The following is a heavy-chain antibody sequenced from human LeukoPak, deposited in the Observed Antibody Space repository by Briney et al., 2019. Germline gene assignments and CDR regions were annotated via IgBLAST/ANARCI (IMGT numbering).Heavy chain of an antibody. J-gene: IGHJ4*02. CDR3: ARASSGWYIGGIGY. CDR2: ISGRDGST. CDR1: GFTFSSYA. D-gene: IGHD6-19*01. V-gene: IGHV3-23*01. Sequence: GGSLRLSCVASGFTFSSYAMSWVRQAPGKGLEWVSGISGRDGSTYYADSVRDRFTISRDNTKNSLYLQMNSLRAEDTAMYYCARASSGWYIGGIGYWGQGTLVTVSS.